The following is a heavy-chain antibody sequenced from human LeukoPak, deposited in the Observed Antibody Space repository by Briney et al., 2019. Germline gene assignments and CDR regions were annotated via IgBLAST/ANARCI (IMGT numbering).Heavy chain of an antibody. J-gene: IGHJ5*02. CDR3: ARAGYDWFDP. V-gene: IGHV4-59*08. CDR2: IYYSGST. Sequence: PSETLSLTCSVSGASISSHYWSWIRQPPGKGLEWIGYIYYSGSTNYNPSLKSRVTISVDTSKNQFSLKLSSVTAADTAVYYCARAGYDWFDPWGQGTLVTVSS. CDR1: GASISSHY. D-gene: IGHD5-18*01.